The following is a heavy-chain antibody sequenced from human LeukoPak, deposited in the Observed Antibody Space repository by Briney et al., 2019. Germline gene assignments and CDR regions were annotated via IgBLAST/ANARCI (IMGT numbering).Heavy chain of an antibody. Sequence: PGGSLRLSCAASGFTLSSCSMNWVRQAPGKGPEWVSAIRPDGDRTYYANSVRGRFTISRDNSKDTVYLQINGLRVEDTAVYYCAREQSGTRGWYTVDYWGQGTLVTVSS. V-gene: IGHV3-23*01. D-gene: IGHD6-19*01. CDR1: GFTLSSCS. CDR2: IRPDGDRT. CDR3: AREQSGTRGWYTVDY. J-gene: IGHJ4*02.